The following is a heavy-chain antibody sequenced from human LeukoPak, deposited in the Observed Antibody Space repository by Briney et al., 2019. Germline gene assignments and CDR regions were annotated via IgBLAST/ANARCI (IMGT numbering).Heavy chain of an antibody. J-gene: IGHJ4*02. D-gene: IGHD6-19*01. V-gene: IGHV3-11*01. Sequence: GGSLRLSCEVSGFSFSGYFMSWIRQAPGKGLEWVSYISSSGTTTGYADSVKGRFTISRDNAKNSLYLQMNSLRVEDTAVYYCARDRGAVTGQYFDYWGQGALVTVS. CDR1: GFSFSGYF. CDR2: ISSSGTTT. CDR3: ARDRGAVTGQYFDY.